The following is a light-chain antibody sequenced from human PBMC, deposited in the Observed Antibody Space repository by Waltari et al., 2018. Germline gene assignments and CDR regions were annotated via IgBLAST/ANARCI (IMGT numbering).Light chain of an antibody. CDR2: KAS. CDR3: QHNYGTPFT. J-gene: IGKJ3*01. Sequence: DIQMTQSPSSLSASVGDRATITCRASENVNNYLNWYQQKPGKAPKLLIYKASTLQSGVPSRFSGSGSGTDYTFTISSLQSEDVATYYCQHNYGTPFTFGPGTKLDIK. V-gene: IGKV1-39*01. CDR1: ENVNNY.